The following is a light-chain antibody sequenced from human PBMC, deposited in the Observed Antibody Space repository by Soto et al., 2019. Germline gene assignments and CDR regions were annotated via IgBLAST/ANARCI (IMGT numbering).Light chain of an antibody. CDR2: DNN. CDR3: GTWDSSLSAVV. J-gene: IGLJ2*01. V-gene: IGLV1-51*01. Sequence: QSVLTQPPSVSGAPGQRVTISCTGSSSNIGAGFDVHWYHQIAGTAPKLLIYDNNKRPSGIPDRFSGSKSGTSATLGITGLQTGDEADYYCGTWDSSLSAVVFGGGTKLTVL. CDR1: SSNIGAGFD.